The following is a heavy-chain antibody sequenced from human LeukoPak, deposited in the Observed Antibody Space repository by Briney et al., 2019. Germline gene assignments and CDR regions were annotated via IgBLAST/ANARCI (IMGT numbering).Heavy chain of an antibody. CDR1: GFTFDDYA. J-gene: IGHJ6*02. V-gene: IGHV3-9*01. CDR3: AKPRIPQDLYGMDV. CDR2: ISWNSGSI. Sequence: GRSLRLSCAASGFTFDDYAMHWVRQAPGKGLEWDSGISWNSGSIGYADSVKGRFTISRDNAKNSLYLQMNSLRAEDTALYYCAKPRIPQDLYGMDVWGQGTTVTVSS. D-gene: IGHD1-14*01.